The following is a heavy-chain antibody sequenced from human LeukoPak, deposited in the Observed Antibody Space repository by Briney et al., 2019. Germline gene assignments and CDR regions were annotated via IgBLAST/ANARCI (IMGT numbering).Heavy chain of an antibody. CDR1: GGSISSGSYY. D-gene: IGHD6-13*01. V-gene: IGHV4-39*07. J-gene: IGHJ6*02. Sequence: SETLSLTCTVSGGSISSGSYYWSWIRQPPGKGLEWIGSIYYSGSTYYNPSLKSRVTISVDTSKNQFSLKLSSVTAADTAVYYCARGVAAAGTLPYYYYGMDVWGQGTTVTVSS. CDR2: IYYSGST. CDR3: ARGVAAAGTLPYYYYGMDV.